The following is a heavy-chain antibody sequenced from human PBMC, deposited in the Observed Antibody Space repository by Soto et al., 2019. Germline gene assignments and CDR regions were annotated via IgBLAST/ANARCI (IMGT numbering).Heavy chain of an antibody. J-gene: IGHJ4*02. CDR2: IIPILGIA. CDR1: GGTFSSYT. D-gene: IGHD5-12*01. CDR3: AREYSGYGGSDY. V-gene: IGHV1-69*08. Sequence: QVQLVQSGAEVKKPGSSVKVSCKASGGTFSSYTISWVRQAPGQGLEWMGRIIPILGIANYAQKFQGRVTITADKSTSTAYMELSSLRSEDTAVYYCAREYSGYGGSDYWGQGPLVTVSS.